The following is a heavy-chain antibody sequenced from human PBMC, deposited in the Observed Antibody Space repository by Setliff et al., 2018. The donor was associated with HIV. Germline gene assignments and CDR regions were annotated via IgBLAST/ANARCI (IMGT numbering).Heavy chain of an antibody. D-gene: IGHD3-10*01. V-gene: IGHV3-66*02. J-gene: IGHJ4*02. CDR2: IYSDGST. CDR3: ARLRLYNSALDY. Sequence: SCAASGFTVSTYYMSWVRQAPGKGLEWVSTIYSDGSTHHADSVNGRFTLSRDISENALYLQIDSLRPEDTAVYYCARLRLYNSALDYWGQGTLVTVSS. CDR1: GFTVSTYY.